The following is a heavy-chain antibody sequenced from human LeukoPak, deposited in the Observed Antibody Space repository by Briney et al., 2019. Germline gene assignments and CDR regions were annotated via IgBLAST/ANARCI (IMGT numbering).Heavy chain of an antibody. V-gene: IGHV4-59*08. D-gene: IGHD2-8*02. CDR1: GGSISSYY. Sequence: SETLSLTCTVSGGSISSYYWSWIRQPPGKGLEWIAYISDIGSINYNPSLKSRVTISLDASKNQFSLKPSSVTAADTAVYYCAGHHPRNTVDFWGQGTLVTVSS. CDR2: ISDIGSI. J-gene: IGHJ4*02. CDR3: AGHHPRNTVDF.